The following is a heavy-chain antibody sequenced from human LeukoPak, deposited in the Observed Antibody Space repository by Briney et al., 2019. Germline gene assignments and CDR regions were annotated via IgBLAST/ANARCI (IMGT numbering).Heavy chain of an antibody. CDR2: INYSGST. V-gene: IGHV4-39*01. CDR3: ARLVVSSWYHEVLLGRDY. Sequence: PSETLSLTCTVSGGSISSSSYYWGWIRQPPGKGLEWIGSINYSGSTYYNSSLKSRVTISVNTSKNQISLKLSSVTAADTAVYYCARLVVSSWYHEVLLGRDYWGQGTLVTVSS. CDR1: GGSISSSSYY. J-gene: IGHJ4*02. D-gene: IGHD6-13*01.